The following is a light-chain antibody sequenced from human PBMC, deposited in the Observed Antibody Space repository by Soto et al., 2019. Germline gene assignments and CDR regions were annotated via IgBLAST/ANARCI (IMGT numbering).Light chain of an antibody. CDR2: RSS. CDR3: QQYSHIPWT. Sequence: DIQMTQSPSTLSASVGDRVTITCRASQYVSSWLAWYQRKPGQAPRLLIYRSSFLESGVPSRFSGSGSGTEFTLTVSALQPDDFAPYYCQQYSHIPWTCGHGTKVEIK. J-gene: IGKJ1*01. V-gene: IGKV1-5*03. CDR1: QYVSSW.